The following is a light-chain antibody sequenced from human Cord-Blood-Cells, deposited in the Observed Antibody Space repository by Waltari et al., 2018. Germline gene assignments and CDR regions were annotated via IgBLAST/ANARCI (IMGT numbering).Light chain of an antibody. J-gene: IGLJ3*02. CDR2: DVS. V-gene: IGLV2-11*01. CDR1: SSAVGGYNY. CDR3: CSYAGSYTLV. Sequence: QSALTQPRSVSGSPGQSVPISCPGTSSAVGGYNYVSWYQQHPGKAPKLLIYDVSKRPSGVPDRFSGSKSGNTASLTISGLQAEDEADYYCCSYAGSYTLVFGGGTKLTVL.